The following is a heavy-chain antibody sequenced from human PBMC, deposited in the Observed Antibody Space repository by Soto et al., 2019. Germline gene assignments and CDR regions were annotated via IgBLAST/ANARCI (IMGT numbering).Heavy chain of an antibody. D-gene: IGHD5-18*01. CDR2: IGDSGRNT. V-gene: IGHV3-23*01. CDR3: AKDLVTAMAPDFDY. J-gene: IGHJ4*02. CDR1: GFTFSTYA. Sequence: GGSLRLSCEASGFTFSTYAMSWVRQAPGKGLEWVSAIGDSGRNTHHADFVKGRFTISRDNSKNTLYLQMNSLRDEDTAVYYCAKDLVTAMAPDFDYWGQGTLVTVSS.